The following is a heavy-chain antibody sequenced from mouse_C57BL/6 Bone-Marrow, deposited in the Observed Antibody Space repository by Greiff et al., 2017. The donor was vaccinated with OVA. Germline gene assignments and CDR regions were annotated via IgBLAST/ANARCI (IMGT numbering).Heavy chain of an antibody. J-gene: IGHJ3*01. Sequence: VQLQQSGAELVRPGASVKLSCTASGFNIKDDYMHWVKQRPEQGLEWIGWIDPENGDTEYASKFKGKAPITADTSSNTAYLQLSCLTSEVTAVYYCTTITCWFAYWGQGTLVTVSA. CDR1: GFNIKDDY. D-gene: IGHD2-4*01. CDR2: IDPENGDT. CDR3: TTITCWFAY. V-gene: IGHV14-4*01.